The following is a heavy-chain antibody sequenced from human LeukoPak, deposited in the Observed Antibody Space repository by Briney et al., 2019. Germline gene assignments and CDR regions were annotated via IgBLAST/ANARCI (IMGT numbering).Heavy chain of an antibody. CDR1: GFSFSSYT. CDR3: ARDIKWLGRYYYYGLDV. V-gene: IGHV3-30*04. CDR2: ISYDGTNE. Sequence: HPGRSLRLSCAGSGFSFSSYTMHWVRQAPGKGLEWVAIISYDGTNECYADSVKGRFTISRDNSKNTLYLQVNSLRAEDTAVYYCARDIKWLGRYYYYGLDVWGQGTTVTVSS. D-gene: IGHD6-19*01. J-gene: IGHJ6*02.